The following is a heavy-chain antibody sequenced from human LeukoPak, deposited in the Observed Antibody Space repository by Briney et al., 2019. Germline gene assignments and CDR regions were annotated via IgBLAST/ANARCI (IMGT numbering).Heavy chain of an antibody. CDR2: INPNSGGT. Sequence: GASVKVSCKASGYTFTGYYMHWVRQAPGQGLEWMGWINPNSGGTNYAQKLQGRVTMTRDTSISTAYMELSRLRSDDTAVYYCARLFSSWYRSGEIDYWGQGTLVTVSS. CDR3: ARLFSSWYRSGEIDY. V-gene: IGHV1-2*02. D-gene: IGHD6-13*01. J-gene: IGHJ4*02. CDR1: GYTFTGYY.